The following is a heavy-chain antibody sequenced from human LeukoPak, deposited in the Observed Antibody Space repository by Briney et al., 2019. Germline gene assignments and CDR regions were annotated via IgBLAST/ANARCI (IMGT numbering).Heavy chain of an antibody. CDR2: ISGSSSSI. J-gene: IGHJ4*02. Sequence: GGSLRLSCAASGFAFSYYTINWVRQAPGKGLEWVSSISGSSSSISNADSVKGRFTISRDNAKNSLYLQMNSLRVGDTAVYYCARAPVVLVVAANTIFDYWGQGTLVTVSS. D-gene: IGHD2-15*01. CDR3: ARAPVVLVVAANTIFDY. CDR1: GFAFSYYT. V-gene: IGHV3-21*01.